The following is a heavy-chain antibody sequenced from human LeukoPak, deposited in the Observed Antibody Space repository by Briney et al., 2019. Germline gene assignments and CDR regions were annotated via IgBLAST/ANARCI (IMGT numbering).Heavy chain of an antibody. V-gene: IGHV4-4*07. J-gene: IGHJ2*01. Sequence: PSETLSLTCTVSCGSISSYYWSWIRQPAGKGLDWIGRIYISGSANYNPSLKSRVTISVDTSKKQFSLKLSSVTAEDTAVYYCARDNGEDWYFDLWGRGTLVTVSS. CDR1: CGSISSYY. CDR2: IYISGSA. CDR3: ARDNGEDWYFDL. D-gene: IGHD2-8*01.